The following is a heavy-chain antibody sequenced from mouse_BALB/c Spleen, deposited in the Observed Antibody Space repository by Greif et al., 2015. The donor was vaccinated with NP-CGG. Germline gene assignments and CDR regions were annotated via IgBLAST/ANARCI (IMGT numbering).Heavy chain of an antibody. CDR1: GFTFSNYW. CDR3: TRRGTDYFDY. Sequence: EVQGVESGGGLVQPGGSMKLSCVASGFTFSNYWMNWVRQSPEKGLEWVAEIRLKSNNYATHYAESVKGRFTISRDDSKSSVYLQMNNLRAEDTGIYYCTRRGTDYFDYWGQGTTLTVSS. CDR2: IRLKSNNYAT. D-gene: IGHD3-3*01. V-gene: IGHV6-6*02. J-gene: IGHJ2*01.